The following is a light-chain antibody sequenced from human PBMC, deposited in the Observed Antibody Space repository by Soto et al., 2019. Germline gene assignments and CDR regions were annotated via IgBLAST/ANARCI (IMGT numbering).Light chain of an antibody. Sequence: SYELTQPPSVSAAPGQTAKITCGGNNIQSKRVHWYQQKPAQAPVLVVYDDFDRPSGIPERFSGSISANTATLSISRVEAGDEADYYCEVWDRSSDHWVFGGGTQLTVL. CDR1: NIQSKR. CDR3: EVWDRSSDHWV. CDR2: DDF. J-gene: IGLJ3*02. V-gene: IGLV3-21*02.